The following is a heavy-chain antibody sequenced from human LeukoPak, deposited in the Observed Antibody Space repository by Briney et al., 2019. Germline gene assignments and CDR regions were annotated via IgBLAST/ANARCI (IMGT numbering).Heavy chain of an antibody. Sequence: SGGSLRLSCAASGFTFSSYWMSWVRQAPGKGLEWVANINQGGGAKYYVDSVKGRFTISRDDARNSLYLQLNSLRAEDTAVYYCAGAGTSYGDQLFDYWGQGILVTVSS. J-gene: IGHJ4*02. D-gene: IGHD2-21*02. CDR3: AGAGTSYGDQLFDY. CDR2: INQGGGAK. CDR1: GFTFSSYW. V-gene: IGHV3-7*01.